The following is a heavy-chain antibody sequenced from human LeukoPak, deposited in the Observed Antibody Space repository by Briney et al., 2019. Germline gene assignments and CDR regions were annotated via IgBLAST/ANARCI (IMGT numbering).Heavy chain of an antibody. CDR3: ARRGDTSLSFDY. V-gene: IGHV4-59*01. CDR1: GGSISSYY. Sequence: SETLSLTCTVSGGSISSYYWSWIRQPPGKGLERIGYIYYSGNTNYNPSLKSRVTISVDTSKNQFSLKLSSVTAADTAVYYCARRGDTSLSFDYWGQGTLVTVSS. J-gene: IGHJ4*02. CDR2: IYYSGNT. D-gene: IGHD2-2*01.